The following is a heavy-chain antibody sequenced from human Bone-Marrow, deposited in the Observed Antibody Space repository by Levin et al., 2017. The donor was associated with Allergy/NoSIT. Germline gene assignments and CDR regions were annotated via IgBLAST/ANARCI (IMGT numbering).Heavy chain of an antibody. J-gene: IGHJ3*02. CDR3: ARDGKPRYCSGGSCYSNDAFDI. CDR2: INPSGGST. Sequence: ASVKVSCKASGYTFTSYYMHWVRQAPGQGLEWMGIINPSGGSTSYAQKFQGRVTMTRDTSTSTVYMELSSLRSEDTAVYYCARDGKPRYCSGGSCYSNDAFDIWGQGTMVTVSS. D-gene: IGHD2-15*01. CDR1: GYTFTSYY. V-gene: IGHV1-46*01.